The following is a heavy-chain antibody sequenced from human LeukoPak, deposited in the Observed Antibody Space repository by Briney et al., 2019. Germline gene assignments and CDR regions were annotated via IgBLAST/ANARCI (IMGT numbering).Heavy chain of an antibody. V-gene: IGHV3-7*01. CDR3: ARLIGYNWFDP. CDR1: GFTFSSYW. Sequence: GGSLRLSCAASGFTFSSYWMSWVRQAPGKGLEWVANIKQDGSEKYYVNSVKGRFTISRDNAKNSLYLQMNSLRAEDTAFYYCARLIGYNWFDPWGQGTLVTVSS. J-gene: IGHJ5*02. D-gene: IGHD3-16*02. CDR2: IKQDGSEK.